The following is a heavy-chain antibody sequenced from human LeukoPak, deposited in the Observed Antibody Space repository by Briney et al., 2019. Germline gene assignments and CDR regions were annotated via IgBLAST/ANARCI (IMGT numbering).Heavy chain of an antibody. CDR3: ARDEGSGSQPGFDY. V-gene: IGHV1-18*01. CDR2: ISAYNGNT. D-gene: IGHD6-19*01. J-gene: IGHJ4*02. CDR1: GYTFTSYG. Sequence: GASVKVSCKASGYTFTSYGISWVRQAPGQGLEWVGWISAYNGNTNYAQKLQGRVTMTTDTSTSTAYMELRSLRSDDTAVYYCARDEGSGSQPGFDYWGQGTLVTVSS.